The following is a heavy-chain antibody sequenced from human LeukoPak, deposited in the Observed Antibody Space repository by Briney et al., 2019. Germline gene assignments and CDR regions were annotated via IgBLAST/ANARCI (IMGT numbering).Heavy chain of an antibody. Sequence: GGSLRLSCAASGFTFSSNGMHWVRQAPGKGLEWVAVISYDGSKQYHADSVKGRFTISRDNSKNTLYLQMNSLRAEDTAIYYCAKGGQWEYYYYYYMDVWGKGTTVTVSS. CDR1: GFTFSSNG. J-gene: IGHJ6*03. D-gene: IGHD1-26*01. CDR3: AKGGQWEYYYYYYMDV. CDR2: ISYDGSKQ. V-gene: IGHV3-30*18.